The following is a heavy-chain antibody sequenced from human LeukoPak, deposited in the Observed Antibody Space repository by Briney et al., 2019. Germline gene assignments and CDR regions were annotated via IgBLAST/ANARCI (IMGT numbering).Heavy chain of an antibody. CDR1: GGSISSYY. CDR2: IYYSGST. V-gene: IGHV4-59*01. J-gene: IGHJ4*02. Sequence: SETLSLTCTVSGGSISSYYWSWIRQPPGKGLKWIGYIYYSGSTNYNPSLKSRVTISVDTSKNQFSLKLSSVTAADTAVYYCARLRPGDYDFWSGYEYYFDYWGQGTLVTVSS. D-gene: IGHD3-3*01. CDR3: ARLRPGDYDFWSGYEYYFDY.